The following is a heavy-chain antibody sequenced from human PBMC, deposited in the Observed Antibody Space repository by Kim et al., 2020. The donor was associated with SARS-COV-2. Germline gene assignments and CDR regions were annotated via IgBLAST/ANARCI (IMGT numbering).Heavy chain of an antibody. CDR3: ARGYCSGGSCYSDYGMDV. Sequence: GESLKISCKGSGYSFTSYWIGWVRQMPGKGLEWMGIIYPGDSDTRYSPSFQSQVTISADKSISTAYLQWSSLKASDTAMYYCARGYCSGGSCYSDYGMDVWGQGTTVTVSS. J-gene: IGHJ6*02. CDR1: GYSFTSYW. D-gene: IGHD2-15*01. V-gene: IGHV5-51*01. CDR2: IYPGDSDT.